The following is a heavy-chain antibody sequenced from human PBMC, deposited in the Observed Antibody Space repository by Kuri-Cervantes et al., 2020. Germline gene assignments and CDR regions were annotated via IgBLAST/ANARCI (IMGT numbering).Heavy chain of an antibody. J-gene: IGHJ5*01. V-gene: IGHV4-61*02. D-gene: IGHD4-17*01. CDR1: GGSISSSSYY. CDR2: IYTSGST. CDR3: ARALDYGDYVGGWFDS. Sequence: SETLSLTCTVSGGSISSSSYYWSWIRQPAGKGLEWIGRIYTSGSTNYNPSLKSRVTMSVDTSKDQFSLKLSSVTAADTAVYYCARALDYGDYVGGWFDSWGQGTLVIVSS.